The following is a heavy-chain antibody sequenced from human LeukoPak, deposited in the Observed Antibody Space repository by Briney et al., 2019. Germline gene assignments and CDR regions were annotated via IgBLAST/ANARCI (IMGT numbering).Heavy chain of an antibody. V-gene: IGHV3-66*01. CDR1: EFSVSSNY. CDR2: IYSGGTT. D-gene: IGHD3-10*01. CDR3: ARKSDSLMLRGGDC. J-gene: IGHJ4*02. Sequence: GGSLRLSCAASEFSVSSNYMTWVRQAPEKGLECVSIIYSGGTTYYADSVRGRFTISRDNSKNTLYLQMDRLRVEDTAVYYCARKSDSLMLRGGDCWGQGTLVTVSS.